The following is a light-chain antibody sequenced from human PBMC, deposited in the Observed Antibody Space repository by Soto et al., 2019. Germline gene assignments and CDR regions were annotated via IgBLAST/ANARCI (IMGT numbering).Light chain of an antibody. CDR1: SSNIGAGYD. CDR3: LSYDSSLSGLV. CDR2: GNS. J-gene: IGLJ2*01. Sequence: QSVLTQPPSVSGAPGQRVTISCTGSSSNIGAGYDVHWYQQLPGTAPKLLIYGNSNRPSGVPDRFSRSKSGTSASLAITGLQAEDEADYYCLSYDSSLSGLVFGGGTKLTVL. V-gene: IGLV1-40*01.